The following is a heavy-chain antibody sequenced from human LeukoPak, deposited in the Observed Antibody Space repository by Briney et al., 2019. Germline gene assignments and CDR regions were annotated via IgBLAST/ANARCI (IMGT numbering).Heavy chain of an antibody. CDR3: ARTSYGGDSSGYGIDY. D-gene: IGHD3-22*01. CDR1: GYSFTSYW. CDR2: IYPGDSDT. J-gene: IGHJ4*02. V-gene: IGHV5-51*01. Sequence: GESLKISCKGSGYSFTSYWIGWVRQMPGKGLEWMGIIYPGDSDTRYSPSFQGQVTISADKSISTAYLQWSSLKASDTAMYYCARTSYGGDSSGYGIDYWGQGTLVTVSS.